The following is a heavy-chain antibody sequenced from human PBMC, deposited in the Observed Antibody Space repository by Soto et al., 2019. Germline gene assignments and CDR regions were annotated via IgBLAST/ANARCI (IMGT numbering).Heavy chain of an antibody. J-gene: IGHJ6*02. D-gene: IGHD2-2*01. CDR3: ARLGGYCSGTSCYGYYGMDV. CDR2: FYYSGST. V-gene: IGHV4-39*01. Sequence: SETLSLTCTVSGGSISSGPYSWGWIRQPPGKGMEWIGTFYYSGSTYYNPSLESRVTISVNTSKNQFSLKVSSVTAADTVMFYFARLGGYCSGTSCYGYYGMDVWGQGTTVTVSS. CDR1: GGSISSGPYS.